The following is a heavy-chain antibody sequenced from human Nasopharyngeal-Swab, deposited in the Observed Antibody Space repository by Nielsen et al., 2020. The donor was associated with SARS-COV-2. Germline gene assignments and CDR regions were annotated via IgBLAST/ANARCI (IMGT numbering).Heavy chain of an antibody. V-gene: IGHV4-34*01. D-gene: IGHD3-10*01. J-gene: IGHJ6*02. CDR3: ARDGGSGSYYNWGPYYYYGMDV. Sequence: WIRQPPGKGLEWIGEINHSGSTIYNPSLKSRVTISVDTSKNQFSLKLSSVTAADTAVYYCARDGGSGSYYNWGPYYYYGMDVWGQGTTVTVPS. CDR2: INHSGST.